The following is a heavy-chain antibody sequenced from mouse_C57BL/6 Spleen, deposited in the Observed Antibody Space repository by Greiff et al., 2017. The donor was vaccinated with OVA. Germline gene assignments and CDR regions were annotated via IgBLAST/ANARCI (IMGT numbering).Heavy chain of an antibody. CDR3: ARAGYDGYYAGAMDY. CDR1: GYTFTSYW. CDR2: IDPSDSYT. V-gene: IGHV1-69*01. Sequence: VQLQQPGAELVMPGASVKLSCKASGYTFTSYWMHWVKQRPGQGLEWIGEIDPSDSYTNYNQKFKGKSTLTVDKSSSTAYMQLSSLTSEDSAVYYCARAGYDGYYAGAMDYWGQGTSVTVSS. J-gene: IGHJ4*01. D-gene: IGHD2-3*01.